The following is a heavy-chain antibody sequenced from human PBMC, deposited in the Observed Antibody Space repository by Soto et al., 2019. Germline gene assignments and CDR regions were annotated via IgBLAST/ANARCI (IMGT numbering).Heavy chain of an antibody. CDR3: ASALFRYCISTSYYCGMDV. CDR1: GGTFSSYT. J-gene: IGHJ6*02. D-gene: IGHD2-2*01. Sequence: QVQLVQSGAEVKKPESSVKVSCKASGGTFSSYTISWVRQAPGQGLEWMGGIIPIFGTANYAQKFQGRVTITADESTSTAYMELSSLRSEDTAVYYCASALFRYCISTSYYCGMDVWGQGTTVTVSS. CDR2: IIPIFGTA. V-gene: IGHV1-69*12.